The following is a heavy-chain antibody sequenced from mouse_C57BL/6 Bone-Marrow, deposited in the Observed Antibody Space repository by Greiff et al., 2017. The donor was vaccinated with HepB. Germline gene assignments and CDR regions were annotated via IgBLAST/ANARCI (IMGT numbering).Heavy chain of an antibody. V-gene: IGHV5-6*01. J-gene: IGHJ4*01. CDR1: GFTFSSYG. CDR2: ISSGGSYT. Sequence: EVMLVESGGDLVKPGGSLKLSCAASGFTFSSYGMSWVRQTPDKRLEWVATISSGGSYTYYPDSVKGRFTISRDNAKNTLYLQMSSLKSEDTAMYYCARSRYYYAMDYWGQGTSVTVSS. CDR3: ARSRYYYAMDY.